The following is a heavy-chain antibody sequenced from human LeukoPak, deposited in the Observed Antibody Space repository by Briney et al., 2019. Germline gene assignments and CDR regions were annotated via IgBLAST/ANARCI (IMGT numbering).Heavy chain of an antibody. CDR3: ARYFDNTAYSWRRFDY. Sequence: GGSLRLSCAASGFTFSSYAMSWVRQAPGKGLEWVSAISGSGGSTYYADPVKGRFTISRDNSKNTLYLQMNSLRAEDTAVYYCARYFDNTAYSWRRFDYWGQGALVTVSS. J-gene: IGHJ4*02. V-gene: IGHV3-23*01. CDR1: GFTFSSYA. CDR2: ISGSGGST. D-gene: IGHD2-21*02.